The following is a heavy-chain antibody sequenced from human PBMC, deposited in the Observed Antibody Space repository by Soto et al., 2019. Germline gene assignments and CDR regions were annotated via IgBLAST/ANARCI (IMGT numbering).Heavy chain of an antibody. V-gene: IGHV3-33*01. CDR3: ARAPSSDFWSGRNYYYGMDV. D-gene: IGHD3-3*01. J-gene: IGHJ6*02. Sequence: PGGSLRLSCAASGFTFSSYGMHWVRQAPGKGLEWVAVIWYDGSNKYYADSVKGRFTISRDNSKNTLYLQMNSLRAEDTAVYYCARAPSSDFWSGRNYYYGMDVWGQGTTVTVSS. CDR2: IWYDGSNK. CDR1: GFTFSSYG.